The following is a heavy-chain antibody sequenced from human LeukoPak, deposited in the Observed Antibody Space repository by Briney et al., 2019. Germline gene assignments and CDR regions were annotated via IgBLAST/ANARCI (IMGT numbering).Heavy chain of an antibody. Sequence: GASVKVSCKASGYTFAGYYMHWVRQAPGQGLEWMGWINPNSGGTNYAQKFQGRVTMTRDTSISTAYMELSRLRSDDTAVYYCAIHSEWGIAARPDGPAGTFDYWGQGTLVTVSS. CDR1: GYTFAGYY. J-gene: IGHJ4*02. CDR2: INPNSGGT. CDR3: AIHSEWGIAARPDGPAGTFDY. V-gene: IGHV1-2*02. D-gene: IGHD6-6*01.